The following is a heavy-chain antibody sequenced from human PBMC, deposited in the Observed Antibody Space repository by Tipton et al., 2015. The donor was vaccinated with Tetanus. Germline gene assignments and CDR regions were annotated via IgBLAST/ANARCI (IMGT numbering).Heavy chain of an antibody. Sequence: QVQLVQSGPEVKKPGSSMRLSCKASGNTFSSSTLSWVRQAPGHGLEWMGMIVPLFGSAYYAQKFQGRVTITADESATTTYMELRSLTSDDTAVYYCARDLVRLGLGFDPWGQGTPVTVSS. J-gene: IGHJ5*02. CDR3: ARDLVRLGLGFDP. D-gene: IGHD3-16*01. CDR2: IVPLFGSA. CDR1: GNTFSSST. V-gene: IGHV1-69*18.